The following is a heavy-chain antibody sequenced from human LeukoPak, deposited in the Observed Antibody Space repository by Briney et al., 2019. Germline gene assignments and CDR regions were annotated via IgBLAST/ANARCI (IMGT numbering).Heavy chain of an antibody. CDR2: IKDGGTTT. Sequence: GGSLRLSRAASGFTFSSYWIHWVRQVPGKGLVWVSRIKDGGTTTDYADSVKGRFTISRDDAKNTLYLQMNSLRAEDTAVYYCTTIRPGYWGRGTLVTVSS. D-gene: IGHD5-24*01. CDR1: GFTFSSYW. J-gene: IGHJ4*02. CDR3: TTIRPGY. V-gene: IGHV3-74*01.